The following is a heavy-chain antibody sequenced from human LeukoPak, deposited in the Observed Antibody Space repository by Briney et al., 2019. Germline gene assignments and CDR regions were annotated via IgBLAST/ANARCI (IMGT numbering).Heavy chain of an antibody. Sequence: ASVKVSCKASGYTFTGYYMHWVRQALGHGLEWMGSINPNSGGANYAQKFQGRVTMSWETSISTAYMELSRLSSDDTAVYYCAREYILTAYYGDYWGQGTLVTVSS. J-gene: IGHJ4*02. D-gene: IGHD3-9*01. V-gene: IGHV1-2*02. CDR3: AREYILTAYYGDY. CDR1: GYTFTGYY. CDR2: INPNSGGA.